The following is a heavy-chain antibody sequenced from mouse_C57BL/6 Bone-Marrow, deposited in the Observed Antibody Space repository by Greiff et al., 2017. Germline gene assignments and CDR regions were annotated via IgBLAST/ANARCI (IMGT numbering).Heavy chain of an antibody. CDR3: SRQRGTATYYFDY. D-gene: IGHD1-2*01. CDR1: GFTFSSYT. Sequence: EVKVVESGGGLVQPGGSLKLSCAASGFTFSSYTMSWVRQTPEKRLDWVAYISNGGGSTYYPDTVKGRFTISRDNAKNTLYLQMSSLKSEDTAMYYCSRQRGTATYYFDYWGQGTTLTVSS. CDR2: ISNGGGST. V-gene: IGHV5-12-2*01. J-gene: IGHJ2*01.